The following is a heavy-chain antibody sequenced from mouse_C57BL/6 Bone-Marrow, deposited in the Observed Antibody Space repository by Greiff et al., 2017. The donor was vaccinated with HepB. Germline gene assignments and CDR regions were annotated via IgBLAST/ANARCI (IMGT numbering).Heavy chain of an antibody. CDR3: LLLRYFDV. Sequence: QVQLQQSAAELVRPGASVKLSCKASGYTFTSYGMHWVKQRPGQGLEWIGRIDPKSGDTKYNEKFKSKATLTVDKPSSTAYMQLSSLTSEDSAVYYCLLLRYFDVWGTGTTLTVSS. CDR1: GYTFTSYG. J-gene: IGHJ1*03. V-gene: IGHV1-72*01. CDR2: IDPKSGDT. D-gene: IGHD1-1*01.